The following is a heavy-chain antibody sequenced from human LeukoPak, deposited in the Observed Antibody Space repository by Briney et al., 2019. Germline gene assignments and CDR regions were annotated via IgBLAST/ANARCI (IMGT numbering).Heavy chain of an antibody. CDR2: ISYDGSNK. J-gene: IGHJ4*02. CDR1: GFTFSSYA. D-gene: IGHD3-22*01. V-gene: IGHV3-30*04. Sequence: GGSLRLSCAASGFTFSSYAMHWVRQAPGKGLEWVAVISYDGSNKYYADSVKGRFTISRDNSKNTLYLQMNSLRAEDTAVYYCARDHDSSGYYYGSGGYWGQGTLVTVSS. CDR3: ARDHDSSGYYYGSGGY.